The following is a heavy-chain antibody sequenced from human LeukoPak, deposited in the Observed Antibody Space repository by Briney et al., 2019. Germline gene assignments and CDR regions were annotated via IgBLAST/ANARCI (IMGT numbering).Heavy chain of an antibody. CDR3: ARRNVLLWFWDPGKNNWFDP. Sequence: SETLSLTCAVYGGSFSGYYWSWIRQPPGKGLEWIGEINHSGSTNYNPSLKSRVTISVDTSKNQFSLKLSSVTAAGTAVYYCARRNVLLWFWDPGKNNWFDPWGQGTLVTVSS. CDR1: GGSFSGYY. J-gene: IGHJ5*02. D-gene: IGHD3-10*01. CDR2: INHSGST. V-gene: IGHV4-34*01.